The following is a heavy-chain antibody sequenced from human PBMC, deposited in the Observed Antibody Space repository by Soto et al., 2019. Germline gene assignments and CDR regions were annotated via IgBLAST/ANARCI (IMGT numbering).Heavy chain of an antibody. D-gene: IGHD1-7*01. Sequence: SGPTLVNPTETLTLTCTVSGFSLSNARMGVSWIRQPPGKALEWLAHIFSNDEKSYSTSLKSRLTISKDTSKSQVVLTMTNMDPVDTATYYCARGEWNYVPYFDYWGQGTLVTVSS. CDR3: ARGEWNYVPYFDY. J-gene: IGHJ4*02. V-gene: IGHV2-26*01. CDR2: IFSNDEK. CDR1: GFSLSNARMG.